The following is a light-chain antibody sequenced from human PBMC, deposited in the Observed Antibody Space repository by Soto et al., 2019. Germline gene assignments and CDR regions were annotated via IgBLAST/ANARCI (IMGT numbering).Light chain of an antibody. CDR2: DVS. CDR1: SSDVGGYNY. V-gene: IGLV2-14*01. Sequence: QSALTQPASVSGSPGQSITISCTGTSSDVGGYNYVSWYQQHPGKAPKLMIYDVSNRPSGVSNRFSASKSGNTASLTISGLQAEDDADYYCSSYTSSSTLLVFGTGTKLTVL. J-gene: IGLJ1*01. CDR3: SSYTSSSTLLV.